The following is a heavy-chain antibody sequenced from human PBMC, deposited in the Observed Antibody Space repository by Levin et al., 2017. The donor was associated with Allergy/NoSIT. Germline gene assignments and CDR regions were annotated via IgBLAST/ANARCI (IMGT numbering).Heavy chain of an antibody. D-gene: IGHD1-1*01. CDR2: ISDDGSSE. V-gene: IGHV3-30-3*01. Sequence: GESLKISCAASGFTFSNYAMHWVRQAPGKGLEWVGVISDDGSSEFYVDSVKGRFTISRDNSKNRLYLQMDSLRAEDTALYYCVREIAEEGTWGQGTLVIVSS. CDR1: GFTFSNYA. J-gene: IGHJ4*02. CDR3: VREIAEEGT.